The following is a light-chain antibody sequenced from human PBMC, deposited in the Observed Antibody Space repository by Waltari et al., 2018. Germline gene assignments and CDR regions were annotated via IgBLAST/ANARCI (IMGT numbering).Light chain of an antibody. CDR1: QGISHY. CDR2: GAS. V-gene: IGKV1-27*01. J-gene: IGKJ1*01. CDR3: QKYNSPPQT. Sequence: DIQMTQSPSSLSASVGDRVTITCRASQGISHYLALWQHKPGKVPNLLIYGASTLRSGVPSRFSGSGSGTEFTLTISSLQPEDVATYYCQKYNSPPQTFGQGTKVEIK.